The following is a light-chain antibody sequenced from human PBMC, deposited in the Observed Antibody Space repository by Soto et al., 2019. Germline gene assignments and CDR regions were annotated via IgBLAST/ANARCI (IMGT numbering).Light chain of an antibody. CDR2: NTN. J-gene: IGLJ3*02. CDR3: MMYMGGGIWV. V-gene: IGLV8-61*01. Sequence: QAVVTQEPSFSVSPGGTVTFTCGLSSGSVSSSYYPSRYQQTPGQAPRTLIYNTNTRSSGVPDRFSGSILGNKAALTITGAQADDESDYYCMMYMGGGIWVFGGGTKVTVL. CDR1: SGSVSSSYY.